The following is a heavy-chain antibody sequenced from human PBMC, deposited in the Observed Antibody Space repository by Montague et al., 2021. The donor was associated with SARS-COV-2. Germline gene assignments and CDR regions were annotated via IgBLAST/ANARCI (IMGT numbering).Heavy chain of an antibody. V-gene: IGHV4-61*03. Sequence: SETLSLTCTASGGLSNTDPSNSDFWSWIRQTPGKGLEWIGWIHYNGYTNYNPSLKSRVTISIDTSKRYFSLRLNFLTATDTAVYYCARGHIFGPGARGLEHWGQGTLVTVAS. D-gene: IGHD1-26*01. CDR2: IHYNGYT. CDR1: GGLSNTDPSNSDF. J-gene: IGHJ5*02. CDR3: ARGHIFGPGARGLEH.